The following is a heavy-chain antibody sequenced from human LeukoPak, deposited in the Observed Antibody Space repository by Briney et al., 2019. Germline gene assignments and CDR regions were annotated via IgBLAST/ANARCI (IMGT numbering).Heavy chain of an antibody. J-gene: IGHJ6*03. CDR3: ARGSPEILRSYYYYYMDV. CDR2: IYSGGST. V-gene: IGHV3-53*01. CDR1: GFTVSSNY. D-gene: IGHD4-17*01. Sequence: GGSLRLSCAASGFTVSSNYMSWVRQAPGKGLEWVSVIYSGGSTYYAESVKGRFTISRDNSKNTLYLQMNSLRAEDTAVYYCARGSPEILRSYYYYYMDVWGKGTTVTVSS.